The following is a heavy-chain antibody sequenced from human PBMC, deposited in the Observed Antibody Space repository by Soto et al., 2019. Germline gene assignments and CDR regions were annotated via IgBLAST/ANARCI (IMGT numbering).Heavy chain of an antibody. CDR3: ARDLKEYCSDGKCNWFDP. D-gene: IGHD2-15*01. CDR1: GGSISSYY. Sequence: LSLTCTVSGGSISSYYWSWIRQPPGKGLEWIGYIYYSGSTDYNPSLKSRVTISFDASKNQISLQVRSATAADAAVYYCARDLKEYCSDGKCNWFDPWGQGTLVTVSS. CDR2: IYYSGST. V-gene: IGHV4-59*01. J-gene: IGHJ5*02.